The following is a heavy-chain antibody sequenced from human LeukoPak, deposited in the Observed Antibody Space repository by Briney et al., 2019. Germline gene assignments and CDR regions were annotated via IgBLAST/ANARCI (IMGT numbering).Heavy chain of an antibody. CDR3: ARGNGGGWYDAIDY. Sequence: QPGGSLRLSCAASGFAVSSNYMSWVRQAPGKGLEWVSVIYSGGSTYYADSVEGRFTISRDNSKNTLYLQMNNLRAEDTAVYYCARGNGGGWYDAIDYWGQGTLVTVSS. V-gene: IGHV3-66*01. CDR2: IYSGGST. J-gene: IGHJ4*02. D-gene: IGHD6-19*01. CDR1: GFAVSSNY.